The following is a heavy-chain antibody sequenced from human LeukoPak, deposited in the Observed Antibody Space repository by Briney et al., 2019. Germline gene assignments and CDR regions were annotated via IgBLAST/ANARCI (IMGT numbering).Heavy chain of an antibody. D-gene: IGHD2-15*01. J-gene: IGHJ4*02. Sequence: SVKVSSRASLAPFSSYAISWVRQAPGQGLEWMGRIIPIFGTANYAQKFQGRVTITTDEFTSTAYMELSSLRSEDTAVYYCATEDVVVVAATLDYWGQGTLVTVSS. CDR3: ATEDVVVVAATLDY. CDR2: IIPIFGTA. CDR1: LAPFSSYA. V-gene: IGHV1-69*05.